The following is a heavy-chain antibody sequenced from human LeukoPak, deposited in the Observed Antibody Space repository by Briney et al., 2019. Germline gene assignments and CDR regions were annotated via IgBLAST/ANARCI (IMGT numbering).Heavy chain of an antibody. V-gene: IGHV4-38-2*02. CDR3: ARPGHRITMVRGSRAWFDP. CDR2: INHSGST. J-gene: IGHJ5*02. Sequence: PSETLSLTCTVSGYSISSGYYWSWIRQPPGKGLEWIGEINHSGSTNYNPSLKSRVTISVDTSKNQFSLKLSSVTAADTAVYYCARPGHRITMVRGSRAWFDPWGQGTLVTVSS. D-gene: IGHD3-10*01. CDR1: GYSISSGYY.